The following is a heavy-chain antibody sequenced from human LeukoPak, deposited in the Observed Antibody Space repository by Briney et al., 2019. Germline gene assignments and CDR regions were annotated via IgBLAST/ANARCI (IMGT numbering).Heavy chain of an antibody. CDR1: GFTFSSYA. CDR3: ARDIHCSSTSCYGAFDI. CDR2: ISYDGSNK. J-gene: IGHJ3*02. Sequence: PGGSLRLSCAASGFTFSSYAMHWVRQAPGKGLEWVAVISYDGSNKYYADSVKGRFTISRDDSKNTLYLQMNSLRAEDTAVYYCARDIHCSSTSCYGAFDIWGQGTMATVSS. D-gene: IGHD2-2*01. V-gene: IGHV3-30*04.